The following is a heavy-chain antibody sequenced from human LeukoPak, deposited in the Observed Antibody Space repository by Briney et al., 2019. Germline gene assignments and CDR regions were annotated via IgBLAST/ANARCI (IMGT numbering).Heavy chain of an antibody. CDR1: GYTFTGYY. Sequence: ASVKVSCKASGYTFTGYYMHWVRQAPGQGLEWMGRFNPNSGGTNYAQKFQGRVTMTRDTSISTAYMELSRLRSDDTAVYYCAREMYDSSGGAFDIWGQGTMVTVSS. CDR3: AREMYDSSGGAFDI. J-gene: IGHJ3*02. D-gene: IGHD3-22*01. CDR2: FNPNSGGT. V-gene: IGHV1-2*06.